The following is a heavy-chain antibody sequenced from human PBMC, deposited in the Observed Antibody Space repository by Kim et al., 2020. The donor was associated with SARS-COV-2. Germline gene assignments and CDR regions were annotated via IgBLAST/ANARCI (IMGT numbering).Heavy chain of an antibody. Sequence: GGSLRLSCAASGFTLTNNAMSWVRQAPGRGLEWVSTIRASAETTYYAASMDGRFTISRDSAKHTLYLQLNTLRVDDTAVYYCAKDRGGRGWPVFDYWGQG. CDR1: GFTLTNNA. V-gene: IGHV3-23*01. D-gene: IGHD6-19*01. CDR3: AKDRGGRGWPVFDY. J-gene: IGHJ4*02. CDR2: IRASAETT.